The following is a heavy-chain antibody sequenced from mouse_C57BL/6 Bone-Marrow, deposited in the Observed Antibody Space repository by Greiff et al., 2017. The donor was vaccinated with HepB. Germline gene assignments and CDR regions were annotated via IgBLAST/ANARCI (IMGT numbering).Heavy chain of an antibody. D-gene: IGHD2-5*01. CDR3: ARCRYSNLGAY. CDR1: GYTFTSYG. J-gene: IGHJ3*01. CDR2: IYPRSGNT. V-gene: IGHV1-81*01. Sequence: QVQLQQSGAELARPGASVKLSCKASGYTFTSYGISWVKQRTGQGLEWIGEIYPRSGNTYYNEKFKGEATLTADKSSSTAYMELRSLTSEDSAVYFCARCRYSNLGAYWGQGTLVTVSA.